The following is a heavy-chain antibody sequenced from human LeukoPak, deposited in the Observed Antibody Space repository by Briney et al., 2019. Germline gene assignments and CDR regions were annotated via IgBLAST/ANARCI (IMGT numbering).Heavy chain of an antibody. V-gene: IGHV4-34*01. Sequence: SETLSLTCTVSGDSISSYYWSWIRQPPGKGLEWIGEINHSGSTNYNPSLKSRVTISVDTSKNQFSLKLSSVTAADTAVYYCARGWGAARHLYFDYWGQGTLVTVSS. CDR3: ARGWGAARHLYFDY. CDR2: INHSGST. CDR1: GDSISSYY. J-gene: IGHJ4*02. D-gene: IGHD6-6*01.